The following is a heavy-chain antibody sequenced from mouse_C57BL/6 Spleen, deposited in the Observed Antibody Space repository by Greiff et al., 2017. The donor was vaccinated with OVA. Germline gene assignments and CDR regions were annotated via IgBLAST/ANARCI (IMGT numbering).Heavy chain of an antibody. CDR2: INPYNGGT. J-gene: IGHJ2*01. CDR1: GYTFTDYY. Sequence: EVQLQQSGPVLVKPGASVKMSCKASGYTFTDYYMNWVKQSHGKSLEWIGVINPYNGGTSYNQKFKGKATLTVDKSSSTAYMELNSLTSEDSAVYYCARGYSNFDYWGQGTTLTVSS. D-gene: IGHD2-5*01. V-gene: IGHV1-19*01. CDR3: ARGYSNFDY.